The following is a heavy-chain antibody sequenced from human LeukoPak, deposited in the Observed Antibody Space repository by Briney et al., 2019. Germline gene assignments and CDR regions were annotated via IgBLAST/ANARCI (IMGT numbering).Heavy chain of an antibody. CDR3: ARLGYYDSSGYYYEVNWFDP. V-gene: IGHV5-51*01. J-gene: IGHJ5*02. Sequence: NPGESLKISCKGSGYSFTSYWIGWVRQMPGKGLEWMGIIYPGDSDTRYSPSFQGQVTISADKSISTAYLQWSSLKASDTAMYYCARLGYYDSSGYYYEVNWFDPWGQGTLVTVSS. CDR2: IYPGDSDT. D-gene: IGHD3-22*01. CDR1: GYSFTSYW.